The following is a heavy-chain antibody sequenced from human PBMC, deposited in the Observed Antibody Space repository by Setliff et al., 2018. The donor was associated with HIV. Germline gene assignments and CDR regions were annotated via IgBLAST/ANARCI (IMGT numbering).Heavy chain of an antibody. J-gene: IGHJ4*02. Sequence: PGGSLRLSCVASGFTFSTHSMSWVRQAPGKGLEWISYISFSSSVIYYADSVKGRFTISRDNAKNSLYLQMNSLRAEDTAVYYCANGRSGQDKRRSYSSSWPGAPYYFDYWGQGTLVTVSS. V-gene: IGHV3-48*01. D-gene: IGHD6-13*01. CDR1: GFTFSTHS. CDR3: ANGRSGQDKRRSYSSSWPGAPYYFDY. CDR2: ISFSSSVI.